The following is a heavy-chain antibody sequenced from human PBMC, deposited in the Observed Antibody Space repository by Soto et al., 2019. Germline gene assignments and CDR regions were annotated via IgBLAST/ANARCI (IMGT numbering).Heavy chain of an antibody. CDR2: IDWDDDK. J-gene: IGHJ4*02. V-gene: IGHV2-70*01. Sequence: PEERRQGHELTCRWSGFPLSTSGMCVSWIRQPPGKALEWLALIDWDDDKYYSTSLKTRLTISKDTSKNQVVLTMTNMDPVDTATYYCARVAATGYFDYWGQGTLVTVS. D-gene: IGHD2-15*01. CDR1: GFPLSTSGMC. CDR3: ARVAATGYFDY.